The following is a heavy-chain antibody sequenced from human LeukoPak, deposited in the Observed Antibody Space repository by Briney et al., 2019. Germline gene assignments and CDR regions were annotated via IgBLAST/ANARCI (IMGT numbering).Heavy chain of an antibody. CDR3: ARGGSGFYYDSSGYYGY. CDR2: INPNSGGT. V-gene: IGHV1-2*02. D-gene: IGHD3-22*01. CDR1: GYTFTGYY. J-gene: IGHJ4*02. Sequence: ASVKVSCKASGYTFTGYYMHWVRQAPGQGLEWMGWINPNSGGTNCAQKFQGRVTMTRDTSISTAYMELSRLRSDDTAVYYCARGGSGFYYDSSGYYGYWGQGTLVTVS.